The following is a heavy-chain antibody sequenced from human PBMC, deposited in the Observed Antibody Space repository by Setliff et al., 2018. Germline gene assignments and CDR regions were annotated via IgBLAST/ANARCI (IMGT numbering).Heavy chain of an antibody. CDR1: GGSFSKYA. D-gene: IGHD3-22*01. CDR2: IIPMYGST. Sequence: SVKVSCKASGGSFSKYAISWVRQAPGQGPEWMGGIIPMYGSTIYAQKFKGRVTFTADESTNTAYMEMHSLTSADTAVYYCTRDGLYHSSDYYGNWFDPWGQGTLVTVS. CDR3: TRDGLYHSSDYYGNWFDP. J-gene: IGHJ5*02. V-gene: IGHV1-69*13.